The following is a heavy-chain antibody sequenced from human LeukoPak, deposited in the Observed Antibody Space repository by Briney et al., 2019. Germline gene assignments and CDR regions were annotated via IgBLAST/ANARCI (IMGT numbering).Heavy chain of an antibody. V-gene: IGHV4-39*01. CDR1: GGSISSSDYY. CDR2: IYYSGTT. CDR3: ARVNTQGVPSP. D-gene: IGHD2-15*01. J-gene: IGHJ5*02. Sequence: PSETLSLTCTVSGGSISSSDYYWGWIRQPPGKGLEWIASIYYSGTTHYNPSHQSRVTMSVDTSKNQFSLKLSSVTAADTAMYYCARVNTQGVPSPWGQGILVTVSS.